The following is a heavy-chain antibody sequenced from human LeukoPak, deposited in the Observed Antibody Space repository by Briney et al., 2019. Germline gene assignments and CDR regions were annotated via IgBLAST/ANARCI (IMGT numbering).Heavy chain of an antibody. Sequence: GGSLRLSCAASGSTFSSYAMHWVRQAPGKGLEWVAAISYDGSNKYYADSVKGRFTISRDNSKNTLYLQMNSLRAEDTAVYYCAKVLAYYFDYWGQGTLVTVSS. CDR3: AKVLAYYFDY. CDR2: ISYDGSNK. CDR1: GSTFSSYA. J-gene: IGHJ4*02. V-gene: IGHV3-30*04.